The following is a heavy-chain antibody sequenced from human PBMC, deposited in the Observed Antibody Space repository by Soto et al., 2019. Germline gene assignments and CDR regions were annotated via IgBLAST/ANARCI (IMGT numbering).Heavy chain of an antibody. CDR1: GFTFSGFT. Sequence: EVQLVESGGGLVQPGGCLKLSCGASGFTFSGFTMHWVRQASGKGLEWVGRIRTKAKNYATQYSPSVSGRFTISRDDSKNTAYLQMNSLEDEDTAVYYCTRHSDYRDDYDWYFDLWGRGTLVTVSS. CDR3: TRHSDYRDDYDWYFDL. J-gene: IGHJ2*01. CDR2: IRTKAKNYAT. V-gene: IGHV3-73*02. D-gene: IGHD3-16*01.